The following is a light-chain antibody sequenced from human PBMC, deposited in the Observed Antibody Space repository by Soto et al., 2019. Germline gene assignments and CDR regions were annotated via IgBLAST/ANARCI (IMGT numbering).Light chain of an antibody. CDR2: DAS. J-gene: IGKJ5*01. CDR3: QQYNAYSIT. V-gene: IGKV1-5*01. CDR1: QSINTW. Sequence: DIQMTQSPSTLSPYVRDRVTLTCRASQSINTWLAWYQQKPGKAPRLLIYDASSLEGGVPSRFSGSGSGTEFTLTISSLQPDDFATYYCQQYNAYSITFGQGTRLEIK.